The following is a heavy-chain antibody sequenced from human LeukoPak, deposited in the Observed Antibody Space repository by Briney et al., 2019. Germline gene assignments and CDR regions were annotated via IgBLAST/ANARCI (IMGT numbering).Heavy chain of an antibody. Sequence: GGSLRLSCAASGFTVSSNYMSWVRQAPGKGLEWVGFIRSKAYGGTTEYAASVKGRFTISRDDSKSIAYLQMNSLKTEDTAVYYCTRVADWYEADYWGQGTLVTVSS. V-gene: IGHV3-49*04. CDR2: IRSKAYGGTT. CDR1: GFTVSSNY. D-gene: IGHD3-9*01. CDR3: TRVADWYEADY. J-gene: IGHJ4*02.